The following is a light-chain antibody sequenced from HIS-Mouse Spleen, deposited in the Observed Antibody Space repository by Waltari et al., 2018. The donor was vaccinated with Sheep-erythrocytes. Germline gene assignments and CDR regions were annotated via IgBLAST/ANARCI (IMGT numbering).Light chain of an antibody. J-gene: IGKJ2*01. Sequence: DVVMTQSPLSLPVTLGQPASISCRSSQSLVHSDGNTYMNWFQQRPGQSPRRLIYKVSNRDSGVPDRFSCSGSGTDFTLKISRVEAEDVVVYYCMQGTFGQGTKLEIK. CDR1: QSLVHSDGNTY. CDR2: KVS. V-gene: IGKV2-30*02. CDR3: MQGT.